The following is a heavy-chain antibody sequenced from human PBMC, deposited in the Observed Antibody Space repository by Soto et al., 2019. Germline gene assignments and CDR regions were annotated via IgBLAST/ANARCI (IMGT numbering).Heavy chain of an antibody. V-gene: IGHV3-49*03. D-gene: IGHD2-2*01. CDR1: WFNLGDLA. J-gene: IGHJ6*02. CDR2: IRSKAYGGTT. Sequence: WGLLRLSCIGFWFNLGDLAISRIRQAPRKGLEWVGFIRSKAYGGTTEYAASVKGRFTISRDDSNSIAYLQMNSLKTEDTAVYYCQYQLLTYYYGMDVWGQGTTVTVSS. CDR3: QYQLLTYYYGMDV.